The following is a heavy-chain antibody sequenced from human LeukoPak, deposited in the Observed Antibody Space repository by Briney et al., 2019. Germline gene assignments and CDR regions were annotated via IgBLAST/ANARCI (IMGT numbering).Heavy chain of an antibody. Sequence: ASVKVSCKASGGTFSSYAISWVRQAPGQGLEWMGGIIPIFGTANYAQKFQGRVTITADESTSTAYMELSSLRSEDTAVYSCGGGYNWNYGVDNWDRGTLVTVSS. D-gene: IGHD1-7*01. J-gene: IGHJ4*02. CDR3: GGGYNWNYGVDN. CDR2: IIPIFGTA. CDR1: GGTFSSYA. V-gene: IGHV1-69*13.